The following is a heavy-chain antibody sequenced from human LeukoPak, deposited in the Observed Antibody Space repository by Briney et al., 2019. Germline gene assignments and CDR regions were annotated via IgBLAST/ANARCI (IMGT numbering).Heavy chain of an antibody. J-gene: IGHJ4*02. CDR3: ARIVVRGDAFDY. CDR2: IDWDDDK. CDR1: GFSLSTSGMC. V-gene: IGHV2-70*11. D-gene: IGHD3-10*01. Sequence: SGPTLVNPTQTLTLTCTFSGFSLSTSGMCVSWIRQPPGKALEWLARIDWDDDKHYSTSLKTRPTISKDTSKNQVVLTMTNMDPVDTATYYCARIVVRGDAFDYWGQGTLVTVSS.